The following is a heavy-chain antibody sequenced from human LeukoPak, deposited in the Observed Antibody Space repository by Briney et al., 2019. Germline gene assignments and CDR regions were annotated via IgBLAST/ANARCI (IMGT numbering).Heavy chain of an antibody. CDR1: GGSISIYY. J-gene: IGHJ4*02. CDR3: ARHSGASPHYFDY. Sequence: SETLSLTCSVSGGSISIYYWSWLRQPPGKGLEWIGFIYYSGTTHYNPSLKSRVTMSVATSNNQFSLRLSSVTAADTAIYYCARHSGASPHYFDYWGQGALVTVSS. V-gene: IGHV4-59*08. D-gene: IGHD1-26*01. CDR2: IYYSGTT.